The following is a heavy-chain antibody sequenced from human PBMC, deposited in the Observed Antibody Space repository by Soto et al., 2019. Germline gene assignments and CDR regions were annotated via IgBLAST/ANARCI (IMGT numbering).Heavy chain of an antibody. Sequence: GSLRLSCAASGFTFSNAWMSWVRQAPGKGLEWVGRIKSKTDGGTTDYAAPVKGRLTISRDDSKNTLYLQMNSLKTEDTAVYYCTTDRAAAGFYYYYGMDVWGQGTTVTVSS. CDR2: IKSKTDGGTT. J-gene: IGHJ6*01. CDR1: GFTFSNAW. D-gene: IGHD6-13*01. V-gene: IGHV3-15*01. CDR3: TTDRAAAGFYYYYGMDV.